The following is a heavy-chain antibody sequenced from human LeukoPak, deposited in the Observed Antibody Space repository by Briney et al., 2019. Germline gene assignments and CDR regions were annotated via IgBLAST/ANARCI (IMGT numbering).Heavy chain of an antibody. CDR1: GYSFNDYW. CDR2: IYPGDSDT. Sequence: GESLKISCKGSGYSFNDYWIGWVRQMPGKGLEWMGIIYPGDSDTRYSPSFQGQVTISADKSISTAYLQWSSLKASDTAMYYCARVPPYYYGSGSYYPRAAYYFDYWGQGTLVTVSS. CDR3: ARVPPYYYGSGSYYPRAAYYFDY. J-gene: IGHJ4*02. D-gene: IGHD3-10*01. V-gene: IGHV5-51*01.